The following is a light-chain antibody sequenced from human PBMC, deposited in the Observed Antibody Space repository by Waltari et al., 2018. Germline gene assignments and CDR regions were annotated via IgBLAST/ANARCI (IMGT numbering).Light chain of an antibody. CDR3: QQFGGSPKYT. V-gene: IGKV3-20*01. CDR1: QIISNNY. Sequence: EIVLTQSPGTLSLSPGERATLSCLASQIISNNYLAWYQAKPGQAPRLLIYGISHRATGIPDRFSGGGSGTDFTLTISRLEPEDFAVYYCQQFGGSPKYTFGQGTKLEIK. J-gene: IGKJ2*01. CDR2: GIS.